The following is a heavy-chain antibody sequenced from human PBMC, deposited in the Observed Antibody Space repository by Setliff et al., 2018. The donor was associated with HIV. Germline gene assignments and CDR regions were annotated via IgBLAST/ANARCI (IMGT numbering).Heavy chain of an antibody. J-gene: IGHJ5*01. V-gene: IGHV4-34*01. CDR3: ASLIMAAGGTRLDS. CDR2: INPTGSA. D-gene: IGHD6-13*01. CDR1: GGSLSDYY. Sequence: SETLSLTCAVYGGSLSDYYWSWFRLPPGKGLEWIGEINPTGSANYNPSLKGRVTISTDPSKRQFSLRLTSVTAADTAIYYCASLIMAAGGTRLDSWGLGTLVTVSS.